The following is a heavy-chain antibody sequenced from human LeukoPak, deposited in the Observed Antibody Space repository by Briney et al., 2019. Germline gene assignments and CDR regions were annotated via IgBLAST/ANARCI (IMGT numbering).Heavy chain of an antibody. CDR2: FDPEDGET. V-gene: IGHV1-24*01. CDR1: GYTLTELS. J-gene: IGHJ4*02. CDR3: ARSTTYYYDSSGYYYDY. Sequence: ASVKVSCKVSGYTLTELSMHWVRQAPGKGLEWMGGFDPEDGETIYAQKFQGRVTMTEDTSTDTAYMELSSLRSEDTAVYYCARSTTYYYDSSGYYYDYWGQGTLVTVSS. D-gene: IGHD3-22*01.